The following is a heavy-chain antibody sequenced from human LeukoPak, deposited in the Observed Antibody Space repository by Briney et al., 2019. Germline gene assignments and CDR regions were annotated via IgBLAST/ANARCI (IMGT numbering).Heavy chain of an antibody. D-gene: IGHD6-19*01. CDR3: ARGYSSGCYD. CDR1: GYTFTSYY. CDR2: IIPIFGTA. J-gene: IGHJ4*02. V-gene: IGHV1-69*13. Sequence: SVKVSCKASGYTFTSYYMHWVRQAPGQGLEWMGGIIPIFGTANYAQKFQGRVTITADESTSTAYMELSSLRSEDTAVYYCARGYSSGCYDWGQGTLVTVSS.